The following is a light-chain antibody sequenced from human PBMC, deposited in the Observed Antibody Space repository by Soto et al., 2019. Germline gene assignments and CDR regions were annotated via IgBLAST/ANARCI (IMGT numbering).Light chain of an antibody. Sequence: QPVLTQPPSVSEAPRQRVTISCSGSSSNIGNNAVNWYQQFPGRAPKLLIYYNDLLPSGVSDRFSGSKSGTSASLAISGLQSEDEADYYCAAWDDSLNAYVFGTATKVTVL. V-gene: IGLV1-36*01. CDR3: AAWDDSLNAYV. CDR1: SSNIGNNA. CDR2: YND. J-gene: IGLJ1*01.